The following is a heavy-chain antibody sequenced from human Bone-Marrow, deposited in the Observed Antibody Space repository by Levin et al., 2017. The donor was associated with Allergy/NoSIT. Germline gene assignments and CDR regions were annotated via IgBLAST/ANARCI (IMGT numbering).Heavy chain of an antibody. CDR2: ILHDGDKI. J-gene: IGHJ4*02. V-gene: IGHV3-30*18. D-gene: IGHD3-16*02. CDR3: SKDRLPFGGEIVRGRGWDY. Sequence: SCAASGFTFTSYGMHWVRQAPGKGLEWVAVILHDGDKIYYADSVKGRFTISRDNSKKMLYLQMNSLRDGDTAVYYCSKDRLPFGGEIVRGRGWDYWGQGTLVTVSS. CDR1: GFTFTSYG.